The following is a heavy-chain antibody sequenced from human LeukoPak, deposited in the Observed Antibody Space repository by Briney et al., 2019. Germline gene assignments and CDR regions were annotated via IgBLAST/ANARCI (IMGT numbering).Heavy chain of an antibody. Sequence: PGGSLRLSCAASGFTFNYAWMSWVRQVPGKGLEWIREINHSGSTNYNPSLKSRVTISVDTSKNQFSLKLSSVTAADTAVYYCAAGLSADYWGQGTLVTVSS. CDR3: AAGLSADY. CDR1: GFTFNYAW. CDR2: INHSGST. V-gene: IGHV4-34*08. J-gene: IGHJ4*02.